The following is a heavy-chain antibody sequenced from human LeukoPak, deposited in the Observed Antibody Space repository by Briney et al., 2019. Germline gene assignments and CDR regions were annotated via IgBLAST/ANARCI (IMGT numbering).Heavy chain of an antibody. Sequence: GESLKISCKGSGYSFTSYWIGWVRPMPGKGLEWMGIIYPGDSDTRYSPSFQGQVTISADKSISTAYLQWSSLKASDTAMYYCASPGSYYGSGFDYWGQGTLVTVSS. CDR3: ASPGSYYGSGFDY. CDR2: IYPGDSDT. D-gene: IGHD3-10*01. J-gene: IGHJ4*02. V-gene: IGHV5-51*01. CDR1: GYSFTSYW.